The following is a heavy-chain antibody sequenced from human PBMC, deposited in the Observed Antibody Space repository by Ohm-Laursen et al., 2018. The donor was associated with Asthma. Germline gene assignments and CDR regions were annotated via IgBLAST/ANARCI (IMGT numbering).Heavy chain of an antibody. D-gene: IGHD4-17*01. V-gene: IGHV3-30*18. CDR2: ISYDGSNK. Sequence: SLRLSCTASGFTFSSYGMHWVRQAPGKGLEWVAVISYDGSNKYYADSVKGRFTISRDNSKNTLYLQMNSLRAEDTAVYYCAKEWGGPLYGDYYFDYWGQGTLVTVSS. CDR1: GFTFSSYG. J-gene: IGHJ4*02. CDR3: AKEWGGPLYGDYYFDY.